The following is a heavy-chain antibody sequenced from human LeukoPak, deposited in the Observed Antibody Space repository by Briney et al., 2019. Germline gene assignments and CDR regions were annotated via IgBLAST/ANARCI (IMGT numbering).Heavy chain of an antibody. CDR3: ATTRDYYDTSGYTLLQD. J-gene: IGHJ1*01. V-gene: IGHV1-69*13. CDR1: GGTFSTYA. CDR2: IIPILGTA. D-gene: IGHD3-22*01. Sequence: SVKVSCKASGGTFSTYAISWVRQAPGQGLEWMGGIIPILGTANHAQRFQGRVTLTADESSSTAYMALSSLRSEDTAMYYCATTRDYYDTSGYTLLQDWGQGTLVTVSS.